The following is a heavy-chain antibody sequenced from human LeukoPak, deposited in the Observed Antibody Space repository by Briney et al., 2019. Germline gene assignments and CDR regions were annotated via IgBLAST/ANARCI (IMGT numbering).Heavy chain of an antibody. J-gene: IGHJ5*02. CDR2: INHSGST. CDR3: ARGRSTNWFDP. D-gene: IGHD1-14*01. Sequence: SETLSLTCTVSGGSISSGGYYWSWIRQPPGKGLEWIGEINHSGSTNYNPSLKSRVTISVDTSKNQFSLKLSSVTAADTAVYYCARGRSTNWFDPWGQGTLVTVSS. CDR1: GGSISSGGYY. V-gene: IGHV4-39*07.